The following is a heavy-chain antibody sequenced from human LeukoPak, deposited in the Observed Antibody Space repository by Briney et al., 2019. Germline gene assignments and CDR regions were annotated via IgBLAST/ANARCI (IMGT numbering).Heavy chain of an antibody. CDR2: IIPIFGTA. D-gene: IGHD3-3*01. CDR1: GGTFSSYA. Sequence: GASVTVSCKASGGTFSSYAISWVRQAPGQGLEWMGGIIPIFGTANYAQKFQGRVTITTDESTSTAYMELSSLRSEDTAVYYCAITAYYDFWSGYCHDAFDIWGQGTMVTVSS. CDR3: AITAYYDFWSGYCHDAFDI. J-gene: IGHJ3*02. V-gene: IGHV1-69*05.